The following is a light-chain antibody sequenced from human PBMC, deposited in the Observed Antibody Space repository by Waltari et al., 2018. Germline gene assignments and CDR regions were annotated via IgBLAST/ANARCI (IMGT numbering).Light chain of an antibody. Sequence: EVVLTQSPGTLSLSSGERATLSCRASQSLSRSRLAWYQQKPGQAPRLLMYAASRRATGIPDRFSGSGTGTDFSLTVSRVEPEDSAVYYCQQYGSSVMYTFGQGTKLEIQ. CDR1: QSLSRSR. CDR3: QQYGSSVMYT. V-gene: IGKV3-20*01. CDR2: AAS. J-gene: IGKJ2*01.